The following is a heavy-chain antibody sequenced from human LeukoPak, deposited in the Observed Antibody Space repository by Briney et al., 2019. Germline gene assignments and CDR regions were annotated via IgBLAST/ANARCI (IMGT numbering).Heavy chain of an antibody. D-gene: IGHD6-19*01. CDR2: TCYRSKWYN. Sequence: SQTLSLTCAISGDSVSSNSAAWNWIRQSPSRGLEWLGRTCYRSKWYNDYAVSVKSRITINPDTSKNQFSLQLNSVTPEDTAVYYCARGLEPWLVRWFDPWGQGTLVTVSS. J-gene: IGHJ5*02. CDR3: ARGLEPWLVRWFDP. CDR1: GDSVSSNSAA. V-gene: IGHV6-1*01.